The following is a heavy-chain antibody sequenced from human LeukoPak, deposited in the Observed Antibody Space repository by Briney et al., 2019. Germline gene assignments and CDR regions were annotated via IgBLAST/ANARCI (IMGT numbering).Heavy chain of an antibody. CDR3: ARGLWAFDY. V-gene: IGHV3-33*01. Sequence: GGSLRLSCAASGFTFSNSGMHWVRQAPAEGLEWVAVIWYDGSNKYYADSVKGRFTISRDNSKNTLYLQMNSLRAEDTAVYYCARGLWAFDYWGQGTLVTVSS. J-gene: IGHJ4*02. CDR1: GFTFSNSG. CDR2: IWYDGSNK. D-gene: IGHD3-16*01.